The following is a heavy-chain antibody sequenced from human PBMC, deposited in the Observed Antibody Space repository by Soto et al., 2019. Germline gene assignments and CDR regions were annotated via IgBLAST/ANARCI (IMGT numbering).Heavy chain of an antibody. V-gene: IGHV3-23*01. J-gene: IGHJ5*02. CDR1: GFTFSSYT. D-gene: IGHD3-3*01. Sequence: PGGSLRLSCAASGFTFSSYTMSWVRQAPGKGLEWVSAISGSGGSTYYADSVKGRFTISRDNSKNTLYLQMNSLRAEDTAVYYCAKDIRFLEWFDPWGHGTQVTHSS. CDR2: ISGSGGST. CDR3: AKDIRFLEWFDP.